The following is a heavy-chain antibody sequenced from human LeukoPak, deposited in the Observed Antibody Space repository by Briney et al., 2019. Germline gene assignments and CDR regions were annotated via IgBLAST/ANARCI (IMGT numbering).Heavy chain of an antibody. D-gene: IGHD3-10*01. V-gene: IGHV1-69*06. CDR2: IIPIFSTA. Sequence: GASVKVSCKASGGTFSSYAISWVRQAPGQRLEWMGGIIPIFSTANYAQKFQGRVTITADKSTSTAYMELSSLRSEDTAVYYCAAPRGGEYFDYWGQGTLVTVSS. J-gene: IGHJ4*02. CDR1: GGTFSSYA. CDR3: AAPRGGEYFDY.